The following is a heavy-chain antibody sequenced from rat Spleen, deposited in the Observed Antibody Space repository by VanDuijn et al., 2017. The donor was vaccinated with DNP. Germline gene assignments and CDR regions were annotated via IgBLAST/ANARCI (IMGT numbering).Heavy chain of an antibody. CDR2: INTGSETT. CDR1: GYTFTSYY. J-gene: IGHJ2*01. Sequence: QVQLQQSGAELAKPGSSVKISCKASGYTFTSYYISWIKQTTGQGLDYIGYINTGSETTYYNEKFKGKATLTVDKSSSTAFMQLSSLTPDDSAVYYCVRPGEYYSSSPSWFAFWGQGVMVTVSS. V-gene: IGHV1-43*01. CDR3: VRPGEYYSSSPSWFAF. D-gene: IGHD1-2*01.